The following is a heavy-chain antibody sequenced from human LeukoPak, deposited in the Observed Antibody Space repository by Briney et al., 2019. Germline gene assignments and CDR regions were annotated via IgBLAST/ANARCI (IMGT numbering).Heavy chain of an antibody. CDR3: ARDLGSSSGFDP. CDR1: TDSINSYS. J-gene: IGHJ5*02. D-gene: IGHD6-6*01. CDR2: TSYSGST. Sequence: SETLSLTCTVSTDSINSYSWSWIRQSPGKGLEWIGSTSYSGSTNYNPSVKSRVTISADTSKNQFSLKLSSVTAADTAVYYCARDLGSSSGFDPWGQGTLVTVSS. V-gene: IGHV4-59*12.